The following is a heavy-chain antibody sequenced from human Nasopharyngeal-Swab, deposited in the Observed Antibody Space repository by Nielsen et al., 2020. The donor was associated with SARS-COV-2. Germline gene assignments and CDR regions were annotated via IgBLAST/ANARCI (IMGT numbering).Heavy chain of an antibody. CDR3: AKDPGYCSSTSCYSNWFDP. V-gene: IGHV3-53*01. CDR1: GFTVSSNY. CDR2: IYSGGST. D-gene: IGHD2-2*03. J-gene: IGHJ5*02. Sequence: GESLKISCAASGFTVSSNYMSWVRQAPGKGLEWVSVIYSGGSTYYADSVKGRFTISRDNSKNTLYLQMNSLRAEDTAVYYCAKDPGYCSSTSCYSNWFDPWGQGTLVTVSS.